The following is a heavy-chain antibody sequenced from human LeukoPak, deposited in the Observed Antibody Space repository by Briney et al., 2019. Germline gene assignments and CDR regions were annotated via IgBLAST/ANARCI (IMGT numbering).Heavy chain of an antibody. D-gene: IGHD3-22*01. Sequence: ASVKVSCKASGYTFTSYAMNWVRQAPGQGLEWMGWINTNTGNPTYAQGFTGRFVFSLDTSVSTAYLQISSLKAEDTAVYYCATLPSVVSSGPNWFDPWGQGTLVTVSS. CDR2: INTNTGNP. V-gene: IGHV7-4-1*02. CDR1: GYTFTSYA. J-gene: IGHJ5*02. CDR3: ATLPSVVSSGPNWFDP.